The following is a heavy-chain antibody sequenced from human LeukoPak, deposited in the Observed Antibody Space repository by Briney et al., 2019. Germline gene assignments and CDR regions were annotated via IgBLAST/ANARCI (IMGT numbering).Heavy chain of an antibody. D-gene: IGHD3-10*01. CDR1: GGSISSYY. Sequence: SETLSLTCTVSGGSISSYYWSWIRQPPGEGLEWIGYIYYSGSTNYNPSLKSRVTISVDTSKNQFSLKLSSVTAADTAVYYCARSHYGSGSYYYYYGMDVWGQGTTVTVSS. V-gene: IGHV4-59*08. CDR3: ARSHYGSGSYYYYYGMDV. CDR2: IYYSGST. J-gene: IGHJ6*02.